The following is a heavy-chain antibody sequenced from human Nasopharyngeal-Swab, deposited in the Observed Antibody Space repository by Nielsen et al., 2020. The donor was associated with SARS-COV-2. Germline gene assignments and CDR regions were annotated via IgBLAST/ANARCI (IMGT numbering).Heavy chain of an antibody. V-gene: IGHV3-30*18. J-gene: IGHJ4*02. CDR2: ISYDGSNK. CDR3: AKDSVYY. Sequence: WIRQPPGKGLEWVAVISYDGSNKYYADSVKGRLTISRDNSKNTLYLQMNSPRAEDTAVYYCAKDSVYYWGQGTLVTVSS.